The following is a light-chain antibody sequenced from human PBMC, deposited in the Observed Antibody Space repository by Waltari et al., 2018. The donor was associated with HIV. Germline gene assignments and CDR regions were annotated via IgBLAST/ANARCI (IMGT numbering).Light chain of an antibody. J-gene: IGKJ1*01. CDR3: QQYNAWPRT. CDR1: QSLSSD. V-gene: IGKV3-15*01. CDR2: DSS. Sequence: EIVMTQSPASLSVSPGERATLSCRASQSLSSDLAWYQHKPGQAPRLLIYDSSTRATGIPVRFGGSGSGTEFTLTISSLQSEDFATYYCQQYNAWPRTFGQGTKVEI.